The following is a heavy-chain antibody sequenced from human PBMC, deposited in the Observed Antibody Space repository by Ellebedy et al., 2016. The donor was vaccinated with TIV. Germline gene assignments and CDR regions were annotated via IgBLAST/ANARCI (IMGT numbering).Heavy chain of an antibody. CDR3: ARDLTGRSDF. V-gene: IGHV3-66*01. CDR2: LYPDAKT. Sequence: GESLKISCEASGIIVSDYFMNWVRQAPGKGLEWVSVLYPDAKTNYTDSVNGRFIVSRDNAKNTLYLQMNSLRAEDSAVYYCARDLTGRSDFWGQGALVTVSS. CDR1: GIIVSDYF. D-gene: IGHD7-27*01. J-gene: IGHJ4*02.